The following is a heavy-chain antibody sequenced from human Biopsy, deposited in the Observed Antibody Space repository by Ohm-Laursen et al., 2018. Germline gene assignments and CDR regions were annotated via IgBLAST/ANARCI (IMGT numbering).Heavy chain of an antibody. J-gene: IGHJ4*02. CDR1: GFTFTNYA. CDR3: AKGESPLGPFRTRLDY. Sequence: SLRLSCSASGFTFTNYAMTWVRQAPGKGLEWVSAISDTGGSTYYADSVKGRFTISRDNSKNTLYLQMNSLRADETAVYYCAKGESPLGPFRTRLDYRGQGTPVTVSS. V-gene: IGHV3-23*01. CDR2: ISDTGGST. D-gene: IGHD1-14*01.